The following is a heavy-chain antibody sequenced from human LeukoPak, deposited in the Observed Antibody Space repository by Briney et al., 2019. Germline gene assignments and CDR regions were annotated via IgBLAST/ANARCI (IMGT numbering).Heavy chain of an antibody. CDR2: AYYRSKWYY. V-gene: IGHV6-1*01. CDR3: PRDSTTPSSSWFSYYFYY. Sequence: SQTLSLTCAISGDIVSSNSAAWNWIRQSPSRGLEWLGRAYYRSKWYYDYAVSVKSRITINPDTSKNQLSLQLNSVTPEDTAVYYCPRDSTTPSSSWFSYYFYYWGQGTLVTVSS. J-gene: IGHJ4*02. D-gene: IGHD6-13*01. CDR1: GDIVSSNSAA.